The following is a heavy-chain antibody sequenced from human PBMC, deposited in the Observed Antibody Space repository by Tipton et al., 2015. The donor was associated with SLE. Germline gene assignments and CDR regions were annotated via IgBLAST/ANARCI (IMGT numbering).Heavy chain of an antibody. J-gene: IGHJ4*02. CDR3: ARVTHSSGWYDY. Sequence: QSGPEVKKPGSSVKVSCKASGGTFSSYAISWVRQAPGQGLEWMGIINPSGGSTSYAQKFQGRVTMTRDTSTSTVYMELSSLRSEDTAVYYCARVTHSSGWYDYWGQGTLVTVSS. V-gene: IGHV1-46*01. CDR2: INPSGGST. D-gene: IGHD6-19*01. CDR1: GGTFSSYA.